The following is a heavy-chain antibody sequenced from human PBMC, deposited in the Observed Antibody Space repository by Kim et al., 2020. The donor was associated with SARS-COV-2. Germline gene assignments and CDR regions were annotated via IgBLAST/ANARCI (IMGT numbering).Heavy chain of an antibody. J-gene: IGHJ4*02. Sequence: SVKGRFTIARDNSKNTLYLKMNSLRAEDTAVYYCARDSDFWSGYYGADYWGQGTLVTVSS. V-gene: IGHV3-53*01. CDR3: ARDSDFWSGYYGADY. D-gene: IGHD3-3*01.